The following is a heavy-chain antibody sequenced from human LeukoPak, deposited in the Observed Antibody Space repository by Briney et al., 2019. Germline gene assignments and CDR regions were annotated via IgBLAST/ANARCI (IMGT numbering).Heavy chain of an antibody. V-gene: IGHV4-59*01. CDR3: ARRRDFDWLLSEYYFDY. J-gene: IGHJ4*02. CDR2: IYYSGST. D-gene: IGHD3-9*01. CDR1: GGSXSSYY. Sequence: ETLSLTCTVSGGSXSSYYWSWIRQPPGKGLEWIGYIYYSGSTNYNPSLKSRVTISVDTSKNQFSLKLSSVTAADTAVYYCARRRDFDWLLSEYYFDYWGQGTLVTVSS.